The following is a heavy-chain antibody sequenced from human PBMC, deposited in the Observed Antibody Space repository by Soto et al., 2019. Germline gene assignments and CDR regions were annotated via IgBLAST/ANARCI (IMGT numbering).Heavy chain of an antibody. D-gene: IGHD2-15*01. CDR3: ARDTAVVVVAATNYYYYYGMDV. CDR1: GYTFTSYG. V-gene: IGHV1-18*04. Sequence: ASVKVSCKASGYTFTSYGISWVRQAPGQGLEWMGWSSAYNGNTNYAQKLQGRVTMTTDTSTSTAYMELRSLRSDDTAVYYCARDTAVVVVAATNYYYYYGMDVWGQGTTVTVSS. CDR2: SSAYNGNT. J-gene: IGHJ6*02.